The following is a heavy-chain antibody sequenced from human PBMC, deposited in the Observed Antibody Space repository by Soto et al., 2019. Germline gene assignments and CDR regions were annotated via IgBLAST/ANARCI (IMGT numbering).Heavy chain of an antibody. J-gene: IGHJ4*02. Sequence: QVQLVQSGAEVKKPGASVKLSCKASGYTFINYYIHWMRQAPGQGLEWMGIFNPTSGSTNYAQKFQGRVTLTMDTSTRTVYMELSSLRFDHTAVYYCARDLAAGDYWGQGTLVTVSS. CDR1: GYTFINYY. CDR3: ARDLAAGDY. CDR2: FNPTSGST. V-gene: IGHV1-46*01. D-gene: IGHD6-13*01.